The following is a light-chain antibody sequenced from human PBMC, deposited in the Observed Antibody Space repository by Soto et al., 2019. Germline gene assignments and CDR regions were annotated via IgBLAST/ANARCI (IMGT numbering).Light chain of an antibody. J-gene: IGKJ3*01. V-gene: IGKV1-8*01. CDR3: QQYYSYPFT. CDR2: AAS. CDR1: QGISSY. Sequence: ALRMTQSPSSLSASTGDRVTITCRASQGISSYLAWYQQKPGKAPKLLIYAASTLQSGVPSRFSGSGSGTDFTLTISCLQSEDFATYYCQQYYSYPFTFGPGTKVYIK.